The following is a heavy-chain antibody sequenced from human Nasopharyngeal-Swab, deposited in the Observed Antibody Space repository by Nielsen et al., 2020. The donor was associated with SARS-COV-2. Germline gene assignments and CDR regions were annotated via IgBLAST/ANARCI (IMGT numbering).Heavy chain of an antibody. D-gene: IGHD3-10*01. V-gene: IGHV1-69*01. CDR3: ARGPTYYYGSGSRNWFDP. Sequence: WVRQAPGQGLEWMGGIIPIFGTANYAQKFQGRVTITADESTSTAYMELSSLRSEDTAVYYCARGPTYYYGSGSRNWFDPWGQGTLVTVSS. CDR2: IIPIFGTA. J-gene: IGHJ5*02.